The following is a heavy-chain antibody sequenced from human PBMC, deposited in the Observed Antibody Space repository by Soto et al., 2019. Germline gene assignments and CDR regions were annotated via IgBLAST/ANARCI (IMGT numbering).Heavy chain of an antibody. CDR1: GFTFSSYG. CDR2: ISYDGSNK. CDR3: AKDSPPYSCSWLDY. Sequence: QVQLVESGGGVVQPGRSLRLSCAASGFTFSSYGMHWVRQAPGKGLEWVAVISYDGSNKYYADSVKGRFTISRDNSKNPLYLQRNSLRAEDTAVYYCAKDSPPYSCSWLDYWGQGTLVTFSS. D-gene: IGHD6-13*01. J-gene: IGHJ4*02. V-gene: IGHV3-30*18.